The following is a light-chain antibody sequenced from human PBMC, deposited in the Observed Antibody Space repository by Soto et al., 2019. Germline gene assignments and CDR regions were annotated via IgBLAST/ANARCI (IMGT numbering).Light chain of an antibody. CDR1: QSVNNNY. J-gene: IGKJ2*01. V-gene: IGKV3-20*01. CDR3: QQYGSSQYT. CDR2: GAS. Sequence: EIVLTQSPGTLSLSPGERATLSCRASQSVNNNYLAWYQQKPGQATRLLIYGASSRATGIPDRFSGSGSWTDFNLTISRLEPEDFAVYYCQQYGSSQYTFGQGTKLEIK.